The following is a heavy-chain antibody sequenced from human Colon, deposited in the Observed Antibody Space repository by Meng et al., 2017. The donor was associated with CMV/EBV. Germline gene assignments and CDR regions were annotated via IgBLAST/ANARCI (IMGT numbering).Heavy chain of an antibody. J-gene: IGHJ4*02. CDR2: IYPGDSDT. CDR3: AKQGYYGSGSDY. CDR1: GFNFNNSW. Sequence: SCKSSGFNFNNSWIAWVRQMPGKGLEWMGIIYPGDSDTRYSPSFQVQVTISADKSVSAAYLQLTSLRASDTAMYYCAKQGYYGSGSDYWGQGTLVTVSS. D-gene: IGHD3-10*01. V-gene: IGHV5-51*01.